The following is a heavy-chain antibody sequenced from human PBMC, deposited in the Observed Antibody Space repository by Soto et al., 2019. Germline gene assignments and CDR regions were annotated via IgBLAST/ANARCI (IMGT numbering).Heavy chain of an antibody. Sequence: PSGTLSLNCAVSGYSISSGYYWGWLRQSPGKGLEWIGSLYHSENTYYNPSLKSRVTLSVDTSKNQFSLTPTSVTAADTAVYFCARDCVDGPRRPGPFHYLFQGTLVAVS. CDR2: LYHSENT. CDR3: ARDCVDGPRRPGPFHY. V-gene: IGHV4-38-2*02. CDR1: GYSISSGYY. J-gene: IGHJ4*02. D-gene: IGHD1-1*01.